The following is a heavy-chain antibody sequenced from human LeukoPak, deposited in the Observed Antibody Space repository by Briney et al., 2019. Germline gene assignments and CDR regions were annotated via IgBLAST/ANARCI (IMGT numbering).Heavy chain of an antibody. Sequence: PSETLSLTCTVSGGSISSYYWSWIRQPPGKGLEWIGYIYYSGSTNYNPSLKSRVTISVDTSKNQFSLKLSSVTAADTAAYYCARPRLKAVATANAFDIWGQGTMVTVSS. CDR1: GGSISSYY. V-gene: IGHV4-59*08. CDR2: IYYSGST. CDR3: ARPRLKAVATANAFDI. J-gene: IGHJ3*02. D-gene: IGHD5-12*01.